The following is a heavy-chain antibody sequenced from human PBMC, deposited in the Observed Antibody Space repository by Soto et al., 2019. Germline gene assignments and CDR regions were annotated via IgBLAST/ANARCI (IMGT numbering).Heavy chain of an antibody. J-gene: IGHJ4*02. D-gene: IGHD3-9*01. CDR2: IYPGDSDT. Sequence: GESLKISCKGSGYSFTSYWIGWVRQMPGKGLEWMGIIYPGDSDTRYSPSFQGQVTISADKSISTAYLQWSSLKASDTAMYYCARQGYDILTGYYYFDYWGQGTLVTVSS. CDR3: ARQGYDILTGYYYFDY. CDR1: GYSFTSYW. V-gene: IGHV5-51*01.